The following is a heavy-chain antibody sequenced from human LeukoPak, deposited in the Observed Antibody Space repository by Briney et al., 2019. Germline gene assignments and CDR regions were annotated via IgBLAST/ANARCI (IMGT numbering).Heavy chain of an antibody. CDR2: ISWNSGSA. CDR1: GFTFDDYS. CDR3: AKDRTYSAYAALDY. V-gene: IGHV3-9*01. Sequence: QPGRSLRLSCAASGFTFDDYSMHWVRQAPGKGLEWVSGISWNSGSAGYADSVKGRFTISRDSAKNSLYLQMNSLRTEDTALCYCAKDRTYSAYAALDYWGQGTLVTVSS. J-gene: IGHJ4*02. D-gene: IGHD5-12*01.